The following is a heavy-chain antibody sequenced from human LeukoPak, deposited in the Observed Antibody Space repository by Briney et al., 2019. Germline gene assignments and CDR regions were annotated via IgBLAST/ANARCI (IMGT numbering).Heavy chain of an antibody. V-gene: IGHV4-59*12. CDR1: GGSISSYY. Sequence: SETLSLTCTVSGGSISSYYWSWIRQPPGKGQEWIGYIYYSGSTYYNPSLKSRVTISVDTSKNQFSLKLSSVTAADTAVYYCARDSMYYYDSSASFDPWGQGTLVTVSS. D-gene: IGHD3-22*01. CDR3: ARDSMYYYDSSASFDP. CDR2: IYYSGST. J-gene: IGHJ5*02.